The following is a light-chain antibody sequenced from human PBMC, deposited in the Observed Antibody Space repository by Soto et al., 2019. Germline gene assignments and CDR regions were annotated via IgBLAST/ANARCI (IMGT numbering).Light chain of an antibody. V-gene: IGKV1-39*01. CDR2: AAS. J-gene: IGKJ2*01. Sequence: DIQMTQSPSSLSASVGDRVTITCRASQSITGYLNWYQQKPGKAPKLLIYAASSLQSGVPSRFSGSGSGTDFTLTISSLQRDDFATYFCQQSLGIPYTFGQGTKLEIK. CDR3: QQSLGIPYT. CDR1: QSITGY.